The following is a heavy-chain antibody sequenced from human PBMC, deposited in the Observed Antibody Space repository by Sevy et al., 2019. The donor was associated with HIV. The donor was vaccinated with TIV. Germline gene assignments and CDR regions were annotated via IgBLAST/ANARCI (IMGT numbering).Heavy chain of an antibody. V-gene: IGHV1-2*02. D-gene: IGHD3-9*01. J-gene: IGHJ3*02. Sequence: ASVKVSCKASGYTFTGYYMQWVRQAPGQGLEWMGWINPNSGGTNYAQKFQGRITMTRDTSISTAYLELNRLRSDDTAVYYCARDPSGILNEHAFDIWGQGTVVTVSS. CDR3: ARDPSGILNEHAFDI. CDR2: INPNSGGT. CDR1: GYTFTGYY.